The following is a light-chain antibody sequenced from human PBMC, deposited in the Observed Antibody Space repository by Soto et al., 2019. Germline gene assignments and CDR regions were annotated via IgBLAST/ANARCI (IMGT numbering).Light chain of an antibody. Sequence: DIQMTQSPSAMSASVGARLTITCRASQGISHYVAWFQQKPGTVPKRLIYAASSLQSGVPSRVSGRGAGTDVTRTSSSLQPEDFATYYCQQSYSTRLTFGGGTKVETK. CDR2: AAS. CDR1: QGISHY. CDR3: QQSYSTRLT. V-gene: IGKV1-17*03. J-gene: IGKJ4*01.